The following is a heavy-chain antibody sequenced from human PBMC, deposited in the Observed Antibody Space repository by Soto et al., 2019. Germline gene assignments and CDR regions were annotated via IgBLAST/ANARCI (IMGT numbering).Heavy chain of an antibody. CDR1: GGSISSGNYY. CDR3: ARVPEEDYGSGYYYYYGMDV. Sequence: SETLSLTCTVSGGSISSGNYYWSWIRQPPGKGLEWIGFISYSGSTYYSTSLKSRVTISVDTSKSQFSLNLSSVTAADTAVCYCARVPEEDYGSGYYYYYGMDVWGQGTTVTVSS. J-gene: IGHJ6*02. D-gene: IGHD3-10*01. CDR2: ISYSGST. V-gene: IGHV4-30-4*01.